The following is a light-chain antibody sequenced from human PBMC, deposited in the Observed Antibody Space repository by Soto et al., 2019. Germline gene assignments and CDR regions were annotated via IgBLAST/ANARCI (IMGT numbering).Light chain of an antibody. V-gene: IGLV3-21*02. Sequence: SYVLTQPRSVSVAPGQTATITCGGNNVGSKNMYWYRQRPGQAPVLVVHADSDRPSGIPERLSGSNSGSTATLTINRVEAGDEADYFCQVWDNTDEHPRVVFGGGTKLTVL. J-gene: IGLJ3*02. CDR2: ADS. CDR3: QVWDNTDEHPRVV. CDR1: NVGSKN.